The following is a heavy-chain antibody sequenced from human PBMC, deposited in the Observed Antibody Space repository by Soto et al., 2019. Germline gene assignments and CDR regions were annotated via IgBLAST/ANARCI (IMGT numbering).Heavy chain of an antibody. J-gene: IGHJ4*02. CDR2: IYYSGST. D-gene: IGHD3-10*01. CDR3: ARARADYYGSDNSYKGGFYYFDH. Sequence: QVQLQESGPGLVKPSQTLSLTCTVSGGSISSGGYYWSWIRQHPGKGLEWIGYIYYSGSTYYNPSLKSRVTISVGTSNNQFFLELSSVTAANTAVYYCARARADYYGSDNSYKGGFYYFDHWGQGTLATVSS. CDR1: GGSISSGGYY. V-gene: IGHV4-31*03.